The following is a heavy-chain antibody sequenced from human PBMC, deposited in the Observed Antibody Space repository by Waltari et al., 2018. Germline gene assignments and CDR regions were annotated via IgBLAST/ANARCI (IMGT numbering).Heavy chain of an antibody. D-gene: IGHD2-2*01. CDR1: GGSFSGYY. V-gene: IGHV4-34*01. J-gene: IGHJ3*02. CDR3: AREGIVVVPAASRDAFDI. Sequence: QVQLQQWGAGLLKPSETLSLTCAVYGGSFSGYYWSWFRQPHGKGLEWIGEINHSGSTNYNPSLKSRVTISVDTSKNQFSLKLSSVTAADTAVYYCAREGIVVVPAASRDAFDIWGQGTMVTVSS. CDR2: INHSGST.